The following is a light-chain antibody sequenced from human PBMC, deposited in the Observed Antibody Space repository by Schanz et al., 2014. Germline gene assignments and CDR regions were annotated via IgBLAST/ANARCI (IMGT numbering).Light chain of an antibody. V-gene: IGLV2-23*02. J-gene: IGLJ2*01. CDR2: EVS. CDR3: CSYAGSYTLV. Sequence: QSALTQPASVSGSPGQSITISCTGSSSDVGAYNYVSWYQQHPGNAPKLLIFEVSKRPSGVSNRFSGSKSANTASLTISGLQAEDEADYYCCSYAGSYTLVFGGGTKVTVL. CDR1: SSDVGAYNY.